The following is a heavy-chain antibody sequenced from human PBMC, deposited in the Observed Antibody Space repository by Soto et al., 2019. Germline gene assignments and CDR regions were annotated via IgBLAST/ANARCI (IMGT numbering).Heavy chain of an antibody. Sequence: QVQLQESGPRLVKPSGSLSLTCGASGGTVASSHWWSWVRQSPGGGLEWIGNVYHTGDTNFNPSLQSRVTISVDKSNNQFSLRLNSLTAADTAVYFCAREIVTAGGNNYFDPWGPGTLVTVSS. CDR1: GGTVASSHW. CDR3: AREIVTAGGNNYFDP. V-gene: IGHV4-4*02. CDR2: VYHTGDT. J-gene: IGHJ5*02. D-gene: IGHD2-21*02.